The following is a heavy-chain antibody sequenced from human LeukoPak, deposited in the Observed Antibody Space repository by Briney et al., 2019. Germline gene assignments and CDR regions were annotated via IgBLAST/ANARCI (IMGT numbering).Heavy chain of an antibody. V-gene: IGHV1-18*01. Sequence: ASVKVSCKASGYKFIDHGISWVRQAPGQGLEWVGWIRPYHGQTQYAQNLEDRVTMTTDTSTSTAYLEIRSLRPDDTGIFYCARDAFLNLRFPDLWGQGTLLIVSS. CDR1: GYKFIDHG. J-gene: IGHJ5*02. D-gene: IGHD5/OR15-5a*01. CDR2: IRPYHGQT. CDR3: ARDAFLNLRFPDL.